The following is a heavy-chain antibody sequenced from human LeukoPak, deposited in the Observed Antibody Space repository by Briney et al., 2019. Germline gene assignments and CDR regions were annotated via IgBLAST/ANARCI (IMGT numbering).Heavy chain of an antibody. J-gene: IGHJ6*02. Sequence: ASVKVSCKASGYTFTGYYMHWVRQAPGQGLEWMGWISAYNGNTNYAQKLQGRVTMTTDTSTSTAYMELRSLRSDDTAVYYCARGVVLDYYYGMDVWGQGTTVTVSS. CDR2: ISAYNGNT. CDR1: GYTFTGYY. D-gene: IGHD3-3*01. V-gene: IGHV1-18*04. CDR3: ARGVVLDYYYGMDV.